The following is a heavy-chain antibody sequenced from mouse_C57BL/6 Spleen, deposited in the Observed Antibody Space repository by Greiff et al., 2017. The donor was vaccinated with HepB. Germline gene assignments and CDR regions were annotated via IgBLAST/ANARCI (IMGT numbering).Heavy chain of an antibody. CDR3: AVRYYYAMDY. J-gene: IGHJ4*01. V-gene: IGHV1-69*01. D-gene: IGHD1-1*01. CDR2: IDPSDSYT. Sequence: VQLQQSGAELVMPGASVKLSCKASGYTFTSYWMHWVKQRPGKGLEWIGEIDPSDSYTNYNQKFKGKSTLTVDKSSSTAYMQLSSLTSEESAVYYCAVRYYYAMDYWGQRTSVTVSS. CDR1: GYTFTSYW.